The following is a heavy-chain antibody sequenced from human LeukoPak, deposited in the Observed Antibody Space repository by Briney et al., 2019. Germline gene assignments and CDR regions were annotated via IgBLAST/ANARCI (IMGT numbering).Heavy chain of an antibody. CDR1: GFTFSSYA. D-gene: IGHD2-15*01. Sequence: PGGSLRLSCAASGFTFSSYAMSCVRQAPGKGLEWVSAISGSGGSTYYPDSVKGRFTISRDNSKNTLYLQMNSLRAEDTAVYYCAKDEGDIVVVVAASPFDYWGQGTLVTVSS. CDR3: AKDEGDIVVVVAASPFDY. CDR2: ISGSGGST. V-gene: IGHV3-23*01. J-gene: IGHJ4*02.